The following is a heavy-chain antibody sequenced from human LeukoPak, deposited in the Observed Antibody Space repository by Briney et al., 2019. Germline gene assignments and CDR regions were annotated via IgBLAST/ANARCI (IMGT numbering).Heavy chain of an antibody. CDR2: ISSSSSYI. Sequence: GGSLRLSCAASGFTFSSYSMNWVRQAPGKGLEWVSSISSSSSYIYYADSVKGRFTISRDNAKNSLYLQMNSLRAEDTAVYYCARGHYDISTGYYNGSDYWGQGTLVTVSS. J-gene: IGHJ4*02. D-gene: IGHD3-9*01. CDR1: GFTFSSYS. CDR3: ARGHYDISTGYYNGSDY. V-gene: IGHV3-21*01.